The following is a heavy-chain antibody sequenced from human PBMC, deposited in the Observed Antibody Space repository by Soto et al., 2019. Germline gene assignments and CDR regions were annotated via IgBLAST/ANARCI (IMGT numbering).Heavy chain of an antibody. Sequence: ASVKVSCKASGYTFTSYGISWVRQAPGQGLEWMGWISAYNGNTNYAQKLQGRVTMTTDTSTSTAYMELRSLRSDDTAVYYCARGSDYGDYVVRGGEDAFDIWGQGTMVTVSS. CDR3: ARGSDYGDYVVRGGEDAFDI. V-gene: IGHV1-18*01. CDR2: ISAYNGNT. D-gene: IGHD4-17*01. CDR1: GYTFTSYG. J-gene: IGHJ3*02.